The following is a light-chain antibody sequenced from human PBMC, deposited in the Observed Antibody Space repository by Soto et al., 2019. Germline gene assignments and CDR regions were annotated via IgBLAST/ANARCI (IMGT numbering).Light chain of an antibody. J-gene: IGLJ1*01. CDR1: SSNIGNNY. V-gene: IGLV1-51*01. CDR2: DNN. Sequence: QYVLTQQPSRSAGPGQKDTISCSGSSSNIGNNYVSWYQQLPGTAPKLLIYDNNKRPSGIPDRFSGSKSGTSATLGITGLQTGDEADYYCGTWDSSLSAFVFGTGTKVTVL. CDR3: GTWDSSLSAFV.